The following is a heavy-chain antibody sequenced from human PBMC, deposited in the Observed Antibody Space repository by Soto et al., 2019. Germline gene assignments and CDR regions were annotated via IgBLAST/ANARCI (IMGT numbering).Heavy chain of an antibody. J-gene: IGHJ6*02. CDR3: AREYFGSGNYGMDV. CDR1: GDSVSSDSAA. CDR2: TYFRSKWDN. Sequence: VQLQQSGPGLVKPSQTLSLTCVISGDSVSSDSAAWNWIRQSQSRGLEWLGRTYFRSKWDNDYVISLEGRIIITPDPSRNHFSLHLDSLTPEDTAVYYCAREYFGSGNYGMDVWGQGTTVTVSS. V-gene: IGHV6-1*01. D-gene: IGHD3-10*01.